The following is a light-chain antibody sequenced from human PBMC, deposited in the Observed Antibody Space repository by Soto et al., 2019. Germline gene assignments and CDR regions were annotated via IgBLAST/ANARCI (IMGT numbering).Light chain of an antibody. V-gene: IGLV2-14*01. CDR3: SSYTSSSSWV. CDR2: DVS. Sequence: QSALTQPASVSGSPGQSITISCTGTSSDVGGYNYVSWYQQHPGKAPKLMIYDVSNRPSGFSNRFSGYKSGNTASLTISGLQAEDEADYYCSSYTSSSSWVFGGGTKLTVL. J-gene: IGLJ3*02. CDR1: SSDVGGYNY.